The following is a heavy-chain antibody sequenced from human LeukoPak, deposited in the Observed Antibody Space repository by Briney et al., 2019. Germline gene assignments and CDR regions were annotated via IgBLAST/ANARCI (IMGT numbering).Heavy chain of an antibody. V-gene: IGHV3-7*01. Sequence: GGSLRLSCAASGFTFSSYWMSWVRQAPGKGLECVANIKQDGSEKYYVDSVKGRFTISRDNARNSLYLQMNSLRAEDTAVYYCARDFGRSSSRAFDIWGQGTMVTVSS. J-gene: IGHJ3*02. CDR3: ARDFGRSSSRAFDI. D-gene: IGHD6-6*01. CDR1: GFTFSSYW. CDR2: IKQDGSEK.